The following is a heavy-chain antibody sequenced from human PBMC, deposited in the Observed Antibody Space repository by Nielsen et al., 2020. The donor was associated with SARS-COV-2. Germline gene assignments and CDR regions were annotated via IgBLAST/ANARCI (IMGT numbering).Heavy chain of an antibody. CDR3: ARGYSGYVY. CDR2: ISGSGGST. V-gene: IGHV3-23*01. CDR1: GFTFSSYA. D-gene: IGHD5-12*01. Sequence: GESLKISCAASGFTFSSYAMSWVRQAPGKGLEWVSAISGSGGSTYYADSVKGRFTISRDNSKNTLYLQMNSLRAEDTAVYYCARGYSGYVYWGQGTLVTVSS. J-gene: IGHJ4*02.